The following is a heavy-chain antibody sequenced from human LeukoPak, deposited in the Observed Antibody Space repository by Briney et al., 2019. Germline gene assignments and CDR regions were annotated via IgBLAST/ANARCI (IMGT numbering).Heavy chain of an antibody. J-gene: IGHJ4*02. D-gene: IGHD2-2*01. V-gene: IGHV4-34*01. CDR3: ARVKRKYQVLKPLHETPSHYFDY. Sequence: SETLSLTCAVYGGSFSGYYWSWIRRPPGKGLEWIGEINHSGSTNYNPSLKSRVTISVDTSKNQFSLKLSSVTAADTAMYYCARVKRKYQVLKPLHETPSHYFDYWGQGTLVTVSS. CDR2: INHSGST. CDR1: GGSFSGYY.